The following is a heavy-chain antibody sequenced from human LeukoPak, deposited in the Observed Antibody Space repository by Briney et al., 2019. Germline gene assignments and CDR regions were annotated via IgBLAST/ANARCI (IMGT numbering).Heavy chain of an antibody. D-gene: IGHD3-10*01. CDR3: ASGGYYYGSGSYYP. CDR1: GGSISSYY. Sequence: SETLSLTCTVSGGSISSYYWSWIRQPPGKGLEWIGYIYYSGSTNYNPSLKSRVTISVDTSKNQFSLKLSSVTAADTAVYYCASGGYYYGSGSYYPWGQGTLVTVSS. J-gene: IGHJ5*02. V-gene: IGHV4-59*12. CDR2: IYYSGST.